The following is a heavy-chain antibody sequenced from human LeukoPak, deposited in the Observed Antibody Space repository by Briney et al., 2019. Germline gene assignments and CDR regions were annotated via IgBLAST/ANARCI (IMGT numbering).Heavy chain of an antibody. CDR2: ISFVGTNK. CDR1: GFTFNYYG. Sequence: GRSLRLSCAASGFTFNYYGIHWVRQAPGRGLEWVAVISFVGTNKYYTDSVKGRFTISRDNSTNTVNMQLNSLRVEDTAVYYCTKALYSSASFYYYAMDGWGQGTPVTVAS. J-gene: IGHJ6*02. D-gene: IGHD6-25*01. V-gene: IGHV3-30*18. CDR3: TKALYSSASFYYYAMDG.